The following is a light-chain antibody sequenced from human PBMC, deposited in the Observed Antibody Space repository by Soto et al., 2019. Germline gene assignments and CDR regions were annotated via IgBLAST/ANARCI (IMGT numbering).Light chain of an antibody. Sequence: DIQMTQSPSTVSAFVGDGVTITCRASQPISSWLAWFRQRPGKAPELLIYAASTLHSGVPSRFSGSGSGTDFALTISGLQPGDFATYYCQQASSFPHTFGQGTRVDIK. CDR1: QPISSW. V-gene: IGKV1-12*01. CDR2: AAS. J-gene: IGKJ2*01. CDR3: QQASSFPHT.